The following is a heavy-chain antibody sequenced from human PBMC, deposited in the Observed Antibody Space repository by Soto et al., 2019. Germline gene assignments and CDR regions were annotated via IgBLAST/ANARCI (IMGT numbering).Heavy chain of an antibody. CDR2: INPNSGGT. Sequence: ASVKVSCKASGYTFTGYYMHWVRQAPGQGLEWMGWINPNSGGTNYAQKFQGRVTMTRNTSISTAYMELSSLRSEDTAVYYCARRTYSGYDQYYYYYMDVWGKGTTVTVSS. CDR1: GYTFTGYY. V-gene: IGHV1-2*02. D-gene: IGHD5-12*01. J-gene: IGHJ6*03. CDR3: ARRTYSGYDQYYYYYMDV.